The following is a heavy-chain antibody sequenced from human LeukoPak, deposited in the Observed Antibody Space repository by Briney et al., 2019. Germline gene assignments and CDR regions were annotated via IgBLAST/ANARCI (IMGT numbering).Heavy chain of an antibody. CDR3: AREDCTNGVCPLDYYMDV. J-gene: IGHJ6*03. V-gene: IGHV3-21*04. Sequence: GGSLRLSCAASGFTFSSYSMNWVRQAPGKGLEWVSSISSSSSYIYYADSVKGRFTISRDNAKNSLYLQMNSLRAEDTALYYCAREDCTNGVCPLDYYMDVWGKGTTVTVSS. CDR1: GFTFSSYS. D-gene: IGHD2-8*01. CDR2: ISSSSSYI.